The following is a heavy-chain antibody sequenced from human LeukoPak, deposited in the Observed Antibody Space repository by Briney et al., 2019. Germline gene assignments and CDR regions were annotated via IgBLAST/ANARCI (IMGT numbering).Heavy chain of an antibody. D-gene: IGHD6-19*01. CDR3: ARRQWRSYDACDI. Sequence: SATLSLTCAVSGYSISSGYYWGWIRQPPGKGLEWIGSIYHSGSTYYNASLKSRVTISVDTSKNQFSLKLISVTAADTAVYYCARRQWRSYDACDIWGQGTMVTVSS. CDR1: GYSISSGYY. J-gene: IGHJ3*02. CDR2: IYHSGST. V-gene: IGHV4-38-2*01.